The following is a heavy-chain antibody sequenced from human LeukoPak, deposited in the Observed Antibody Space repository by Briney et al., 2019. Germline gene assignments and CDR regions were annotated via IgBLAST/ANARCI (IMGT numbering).Heavy chain of an antibody. D-gene: IGHD2-15*01. J-gene: IGHJ4*02. CDR1: GGSISSGSYY. CDR3: ASSPVVVLAATPGFDY. V-gene: IGHV4-61*02. CDR2: IYTSGST. Sequence: SQTLSLTCTVSGGSISSGSYYWNWIRQPAGKGLEWIGRIYTSGSTNYNPSLKSRVTISVDTSKNQFSLKLSSVTAADTAVYYCASSPVVVLAATPGFDYWGQGTLVTVSS.